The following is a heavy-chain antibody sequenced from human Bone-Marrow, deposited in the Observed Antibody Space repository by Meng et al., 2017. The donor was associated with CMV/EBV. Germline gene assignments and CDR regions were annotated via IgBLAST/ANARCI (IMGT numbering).Heavy chain of an antibody. CDR2: INHSGST. V-gene: IGHV4-34*01. J-gene: IGHJ4*02. Sequence: ESLKISCAVYGGSFSGYYWSWIRQPPGKGLEWIGEINHSGSTNYNPSLKSRVTISVDTSKNQFSLKLSSVTAADTAVYYCARVRQLVLDYWGQGTLVTVSS. CDR1: GGSFSGYY. CDR3: ARVRQLVLDY. D-gene: IGHD6-13*01.